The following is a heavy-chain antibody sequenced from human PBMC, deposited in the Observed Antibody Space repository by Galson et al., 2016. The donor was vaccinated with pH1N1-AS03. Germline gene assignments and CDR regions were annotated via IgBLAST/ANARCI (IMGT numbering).Heavy chain of an antibody. CDR1: GYTFTTNV. D-gene: IGHD1-26*01. CDR2: INAGNGNT. V-gene: IGHV1-3*03. CDR3: ARAWAGPRDIGSYQTNYYFDY. Sequence: SVKVSCKASGYTFTTNVLHWVRQAPGQRLEWMGWINAGNGNTKYSREFQGRLTITRGTSASTAYMELTSLRSDDMAVYSCARAWAGPRDIGSYQTNYYFDYWGQGTLVTVSS. J-gene: IGHJ4*02.